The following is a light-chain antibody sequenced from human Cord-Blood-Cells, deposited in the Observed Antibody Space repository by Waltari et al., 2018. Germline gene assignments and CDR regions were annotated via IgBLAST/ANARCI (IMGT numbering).Light chain of an antibody. V-gene: IGLV2-8*01. J-gene: IGLJ1*01. CDR2: EVS. CDR3: SSYAGSNNYV. CDR1: SSDVGGYNY. Sequence: QSALTQPPSASGSPGQSVTISCTGTSSDVGGYNYVSWYQPHPGKAPKLMIYEVSKRPSGVPDLFSGSKSGNTASLTVSGLQAEDEADYYCSSYAGSNNYVLGTGTKVTVL.